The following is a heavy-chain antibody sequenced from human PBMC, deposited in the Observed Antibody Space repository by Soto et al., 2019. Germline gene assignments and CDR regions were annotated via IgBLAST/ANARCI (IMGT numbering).Heavy chain of an antibody. Sequence: GGSLRLSCAASGFTFSSYSMNWVRQAPGKGLEWVSSISSSSSYIYYADSVKGRFTISRDNAKNSLYLQMNSLRAEDTAVYYCARDRLASGLAAAGYNFDYWGQGTLVTVSS. D-gene: IGHD6-13*01. V-gene: IGHV3-21*01. CDR2: ISSSSSYI. J-gene: IGHJ4*02. CDR1: GFTFSSYS. CDR3: ARDRLASGLAAAGYNFDY.